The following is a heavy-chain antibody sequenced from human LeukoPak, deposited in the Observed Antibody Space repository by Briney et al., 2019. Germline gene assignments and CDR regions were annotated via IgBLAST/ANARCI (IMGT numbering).Heavy chain of an antibody. CDR1: GFPVNKYE. CDR3: VRGRLLRSTKYFDY. D-gene: IGHD2-21*02. J-gene: IGHJ4*02. V-gene: IGHV3-48*03. CDR2: IDAGATST. Sequence: GGSLRLSCAASGFPVNKYEMHWVRQAPGKGLEWVSYIDAGATSTNYADSVWGRFTLSRDNAQNSVHLQMNSLRDEGTAVYYCVRGRLLRSTKYFDYWGQGALVTVSS.